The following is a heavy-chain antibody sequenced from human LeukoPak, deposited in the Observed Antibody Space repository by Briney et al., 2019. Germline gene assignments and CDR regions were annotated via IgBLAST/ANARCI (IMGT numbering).Heavy chain of an antibody. V-gene: IGHV4-34*01. CDR1: GGSFSGYY. CDR2: INHSGST. D-gene: IGHD2-2*01. Sequence: PSETLSLTCAVYGGSFSGYYWSWIRQPPGKGLEWIGEINHSGSTNYNPSLKSRVTISVDTSKNQFSLRLSSVTAADTAVYYCARFNCSSTSCYGDYYYYGMDVWGKGTTVTVSS. CDR3: ARFNCSSTSCYGDYYYYGMDV. J-gene: IGHJ6*04.